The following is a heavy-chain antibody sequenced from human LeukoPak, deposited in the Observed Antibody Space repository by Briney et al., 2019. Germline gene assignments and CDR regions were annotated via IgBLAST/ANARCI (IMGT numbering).Heavy chain of an antibody. CDR2: ISYDGSNK. CDR1: GFTFSSYG. J-gene: IGHJ6*02. V-gene: IGHV3-30*03. CDR3: AREIVVIPAAVSGEYFCYGMDV. D-gene: IGHD2-2*01. Sequence: PGGSLRLSCAASGFTFSSYGMHWVRQAPGKGLEWVAVISYDGSNKYYADSVRGRFTISRDNSKNTLYLQMNSLRAEDTAVYYCAREIVVIPAAVSGEYFCYGMDVWGQGTTVTVSS.